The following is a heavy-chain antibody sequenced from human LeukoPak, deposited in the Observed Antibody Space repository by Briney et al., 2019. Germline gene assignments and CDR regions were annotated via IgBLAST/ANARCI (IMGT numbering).Heavy chain of an antibody. J-gene: IGHJ6*02. V-gene: IGHV3-74*01. CDR1: GFTFSSYW. Sequence: PGGSLRLSCAASGFTFSSYWMHWVRQAPGKGLVWVSRINSDGSSTSYADSVKGRFTISRDNAKNTLYLQMNSLRAEDTAVYYCAKVRAGCSSTSCYGYYYYGMDVWGQGTTVTVSS. D-gene: IGHD2-2*01. CDR3: AKVRAGCSSTSCYGYYYYGMDV. CDR2: INSDGSST.